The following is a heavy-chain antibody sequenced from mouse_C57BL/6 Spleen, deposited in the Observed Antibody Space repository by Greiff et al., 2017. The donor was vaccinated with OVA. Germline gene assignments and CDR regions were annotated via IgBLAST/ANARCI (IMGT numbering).Heavy chain of an antibody. V-gene: IGHV1-64*01. J-gene: IGHJ2*01. CDR1: GYTFTSYW. CDR2: IHPNSGST. Sequence: QVHVKQSGAELVKPGASVKLSCKASGYTFTSYWMHWVKQRPGQGLEWIGMIHPNSGSTNYNEKFKSKATLTVDKSSSTAYMQLSSLTSEDSAVYYCARWGNYYHFDYWGQGTTLTVSS. CDR3: ARWGNYYHFDY. D-gene: IGHD2-1*01.